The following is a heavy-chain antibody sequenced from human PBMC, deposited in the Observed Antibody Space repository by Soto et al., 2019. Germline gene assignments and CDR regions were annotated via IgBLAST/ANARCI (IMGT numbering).Heavy chain of an antibody. CDR2: IRSKANSYAT. V-gene: IGHV3-73*02. CDR3: RVYDNSSPTLGDY. D-gene: IGHD3-22*01. CDR1: GFTFSGSA. J-gene: IGHJ4*02. Sequence: EVQLVESGGGLVQPGGSLKLSCAASGFTFSGSAMHWVRQASGKGLEWVGRIRSKANSYATAYAASVKGRFTISRDDSKNTAYLQMNSLKTEDTAVYYCRVYDNSSPTLGDYWGQGTLVTVSS.